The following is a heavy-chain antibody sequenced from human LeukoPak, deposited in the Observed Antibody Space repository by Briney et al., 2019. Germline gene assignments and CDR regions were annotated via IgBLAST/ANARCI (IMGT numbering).Heavy chain of an antibody. Sequence: SETLSLTCTFSSDSISNYFWSWIRQPAGKGLEWIGRISASGSSNYNPSLKSRVTMSLDTSKNQFSLKLTSVTAADTAVYYCARSRVPAARGAFDCWGQGTMVTVAS. D-gene: IGHD6-6*01. CDR3: ARSRVPAARGAFDC. V-gene: IGHV4-4*07. J-gene: IGHJ3*01. CDR2: ISASGSS. CDR1: SDSISNYF.